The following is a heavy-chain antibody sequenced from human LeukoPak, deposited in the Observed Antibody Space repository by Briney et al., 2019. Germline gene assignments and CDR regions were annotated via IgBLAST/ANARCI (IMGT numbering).Heavy chain of an antibody. Sequence: GGSLSLSCAASGFTFSSYSMNWVRQAPGKGLEWVSYISSSSSTIYYADSVKGRFTISRDNAKNSLYLQMNSLRAEDTAVYYCARPRSSGYYWYFDYWGQGTLVTVSS. D-gene: IGHD3-22*01. CDR1: GFTFSSYS. V-gene: IGHV3-48*01. J-gene: IGHJ4*02. CDR2: ISSSSSTI. CDR3: ARPRSSGYYWYFDY.